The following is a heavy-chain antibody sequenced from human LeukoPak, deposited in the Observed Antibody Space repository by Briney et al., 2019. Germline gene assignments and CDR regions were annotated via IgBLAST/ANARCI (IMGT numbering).Heavy chain of an antibody. V-gene: IGHV3-21*04. CDR2: ISSSSSYI. CDR3: ARDLLERYMEWISPKVDYYYGMDV. Sequence: PGGSLRLSCAASGFTVSSNYMSWVRQAPGKGLEWVSSISSSSSYIYYADSVKGRFTISRDNAKNSLYLQMNSLRAEDTAVYYCARDLLERYMEWISPKVDYYYGMDVWGQGTTVTVSS. CDR1: GFTVSSNY. D-gene: IGHD3-3*01. J-gene: IGHJ6*02.